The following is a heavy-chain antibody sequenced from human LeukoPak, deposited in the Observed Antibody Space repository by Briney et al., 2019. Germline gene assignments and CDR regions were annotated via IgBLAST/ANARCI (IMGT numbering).Heavy chain of an antibody. CDR1: GSTFSDFS. J-gene: IGHJ4*02. CDR2: IASHGSAI. Sequence: GGSLRLSCAASGSTFSDFSMSWIRQAPGKGLEWASYIASHGSAIYYADSVKGRFTISRDNAKNSLYLQMNSLRVEDTSVYYCVRDVDYWGQGTLVTVSS. V-gene: IGHV3-11*04. CDR3: VRDVDY.